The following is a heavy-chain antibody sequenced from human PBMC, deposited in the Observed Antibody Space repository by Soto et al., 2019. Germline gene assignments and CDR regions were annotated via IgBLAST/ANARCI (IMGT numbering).Heavy chain of an antibody. D-gene: IGHD2-2*01. CDR3: VKGYVVVQADYYYGMDV. J-gene: IGHJ6*02. V-gene: IGHV3-64D*06. CDR1: GFTFSSYA. CDR2: ISSNGSST. Sequence: GASMRLSCSASGFTFSSYAIHLVRRAPGKGLEYVSAISSNGSSTYYADSVKGGFTIPRDNFKNTLYLQMSTLRAEDTAVYYCVKGYVVVQADYYYGMDVWGQGTTVTVSS.